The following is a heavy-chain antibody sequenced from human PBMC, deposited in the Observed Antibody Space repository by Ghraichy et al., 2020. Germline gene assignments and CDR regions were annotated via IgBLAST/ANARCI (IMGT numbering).Heavy chain of an antibody. Sequence: TLSLTCTVSGDSISSSSYFWGWIRRPPGKGLEWIGSIYYSGGTYYNASLESRVTISLDTSRNQFSLRLSSVTAADTAIYYCTRPFGGRRPAEMPPDGMDVWGQGTTVTVSS. V-gene: IGHV4-39*07. D-gene: IGHD2-2*01. CDR1: GDSISSSSYF. CDR3: TRPFGGRRPAEMPPDGMDV. CDR2: IYYSGGT. J-gene: IGHJ6*02.